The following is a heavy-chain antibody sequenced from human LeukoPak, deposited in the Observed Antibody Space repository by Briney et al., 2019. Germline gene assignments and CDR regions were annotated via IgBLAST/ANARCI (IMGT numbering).Heavy chain of an antibody. CDR2: IYPGDSDT. V-gene: IGHV5-51*01. Sequence: GESLKISCKGSGYIFGTYWIAWVRQVPGKGLEWMGIIYPGDSDTRYSPSFQGQVTISADKSISTAYLQWSSLKASDTAMYYCGAPHYYDSSGYYQDAFDIWGQGTMVTVSS. CDR3: GAPHYYDSSGYYQDAFDI. CDR1: GYIFGTYW. D-gene: IGHD3-22*01. J-gene: IGHJ3*02.